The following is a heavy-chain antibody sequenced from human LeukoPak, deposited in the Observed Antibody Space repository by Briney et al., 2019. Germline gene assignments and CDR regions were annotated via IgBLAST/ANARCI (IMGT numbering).Heavy chain of an antibody. D-gene: IGHD2-21*02. CDR3: ATRLPTKNWFDP. CDR1: GYTFTSYY. J-gene: IGHJ5*02. V-gene: IGHV1-46*01. CDR2: INPSGGST. Sequence: ASVKVSCKASGYTFTSYYMHWVRQAPGQGLEWMGIINPSGGSTSYAQKFQGRVTMTRDTSTSTVYMELSSLRSKDTAVYYCATRLPTKNWFDPWGQGTLVTVSS.